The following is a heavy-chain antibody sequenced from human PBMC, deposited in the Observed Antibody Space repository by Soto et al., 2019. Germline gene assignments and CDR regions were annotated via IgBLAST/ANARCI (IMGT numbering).Heavy chain of an antibody. CDR1: GYSLRSGHF. D-gene: IGHD3-22*01. CDR3: ARGPHFYDSSGYQGGQY. Sequence: GTLTLTCAVSGYSLRSGHFWACIRQPPGKGLEWIGNIYYTGSAYYIASLRSRVTMSVDTSKNQFSLKLTSVTAADTAVYFCARGPHFYDSSGYQGGQYWGPGTLVTVSS. CDR2: IYYTGSA. V-gene: IGHV4-38-2*01. J-gene: IGHJ4*02.